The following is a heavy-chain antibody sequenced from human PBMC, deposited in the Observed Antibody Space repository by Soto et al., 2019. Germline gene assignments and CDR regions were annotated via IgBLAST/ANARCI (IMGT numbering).Heavy chain of an antibody. CDR2: MNPNSGNT. CDR1: GYTFTSYD. J-gene: IGHJ3*02. CDR3: AVAQQQLASDAFDI. D-gene: IGHD6-13*01. Sequence: ASVKVSCKASGYTFTSYDINWVRQATGQGLEWMGWMNPNSGNTGYAQKFQGRVTMTRNTSISTAYMELSSLRSEDTAVYYCAVAQQQLASDAFDIWGQGTMVTVSS. V-gene: IGHV1-8*01.